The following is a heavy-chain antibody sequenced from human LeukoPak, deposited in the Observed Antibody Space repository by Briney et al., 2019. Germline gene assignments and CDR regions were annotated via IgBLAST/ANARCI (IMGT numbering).Heavy chain of an antibody. J-gene: IGHJ4*02. V-gene: IGHV3-53*01. D-gene: IGHD3-3*01. CDR1: GFTVSSNY. CDR2: IYSGGST. CDR3: ARSTYLTEWYFDY. Sequence: PGGSLRLSRAASGFTVSSNYMSWVRQAPGKGLEWVSVIYSGGSTYYADSVKGRFTISRDNSKNTLYLQMNSLRAEDTAVYYCARSTYLTEWYFDYWGQGTLVTVSS.